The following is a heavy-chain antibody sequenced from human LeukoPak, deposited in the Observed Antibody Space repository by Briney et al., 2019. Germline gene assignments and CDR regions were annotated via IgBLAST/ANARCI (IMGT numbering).Heavy chain of an antibody. CDR3: ARDRTGQQLISRKDYYYMDV. Sequence: GRSLRLSRAASGFTVSINYMSWVRQPPGKGLEWVSIIYSDGSTYYEDSVKGRFTISRDNSKNTLYLQMNSLRAEDTAVYYCARDRTGQQLISRKDYYYMDVWGKGTTVTISS. J-gene: IGHJ6*03. CDR1: GFTVSINY. V-gene: IGHV3-66*01. CDR2: IYSDGST. D-gene: IGHD4-11*01.